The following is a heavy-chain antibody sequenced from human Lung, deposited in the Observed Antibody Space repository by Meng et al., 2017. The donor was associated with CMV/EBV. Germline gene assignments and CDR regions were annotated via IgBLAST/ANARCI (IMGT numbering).Heavy chain of an antibody. CDR1: GFSLRTSEVG. CDR3: ALFTGSWFDP. Sequence: ITWKESGPTLVKPTQTLTLTCTFSGFSLRTSEVGVGWIRQPPGKALEWLAVIYWDDDKRYSPSLKSRLTITKDTSKNQVVLTLTNMDPVDTATYYCALFTGSWFDPWGQGTLVTVSS. J-gene: IGHJ5*02. D-gene: IGHD1-14*01. V-gene: IGHV2-5*02. CDR2: IYWDDDK.